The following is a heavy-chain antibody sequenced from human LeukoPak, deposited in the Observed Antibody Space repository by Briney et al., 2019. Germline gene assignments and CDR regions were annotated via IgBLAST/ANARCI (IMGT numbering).Heavy chain of an antibody. Sequence: IYGGGPTYYADSVKGRFTISRDTSKNTLYLQMNSLRAEDTAVYYCARDNGYSSFDCWGQGTLVTVSS. J-gene: IGHJ4*02. V-gene: IGHV3-53*01. CDR2: IYGGGPT. CDR3: ARDNGYSSFDC. D-gene: IGHD5-18*01.